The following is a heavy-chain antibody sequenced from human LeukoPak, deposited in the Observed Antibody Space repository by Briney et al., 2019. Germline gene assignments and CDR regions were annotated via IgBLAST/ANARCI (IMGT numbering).Heavy chain of an antibody. Sequence: PSETLSLTCTVSGGSISSYYWSWIRQPPGKGLEWIGYIYYSGSTNYNPSLKSQVTISVDTSKNQFSLKLSSVTAADTAVYYCATGSNNHYWRDWGQGTLVTVSS. D-gene: IGHD1-14*01. CDR2: IYYSGST. CDR1: GGSISSYY. CDR3: ATGSNNHYWRD. J-gene: IGHJ4*02. V-gene: IGHV4-59*01.